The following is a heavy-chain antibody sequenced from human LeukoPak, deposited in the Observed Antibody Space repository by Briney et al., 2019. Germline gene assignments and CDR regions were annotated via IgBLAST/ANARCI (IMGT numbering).Heavy chain of an antibody. J-gene: IGHJ4*02. CDR1: GFTFSSCS. Sequence: PGGSLRLSCAASGFTFSSCSMNWVRQAPGKGLEWVSSISSSSSYIYYADSVKGRFTISRDNAKNSLYLQMNSLRAEDTAVYYCARDFLSAYCSSTSCYAMSYWGQGTLVTVSS. CDR2: ISSSSSYI. D-gene: IGHD2-2*01. CDR3: ARDFLSAYCSSTSCYAMSY. V-gene: IGHV3-21*01.